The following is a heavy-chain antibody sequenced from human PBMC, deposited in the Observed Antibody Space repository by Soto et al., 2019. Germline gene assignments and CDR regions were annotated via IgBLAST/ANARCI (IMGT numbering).Heavy chain of an antibody. Sequence: VASVKVSCKASGYTFTSYYMHWVRRAPGQGLEWMGIINPSGGSTSYAQKFQGRVTMTRDTSTSTVYMELSSLRSEDTAVYYCASNEYGSGSYYNHAFDYWGQGTLVTVSS. CDR3: ASNEYGSGSYYNHAFDY. CDR2: INPSGGST. V-gene: IGHV1-46*01. D-gene: IGHD3-10*01. CDR1: GYTFTSYY. J-gene: IGHJ4*02.